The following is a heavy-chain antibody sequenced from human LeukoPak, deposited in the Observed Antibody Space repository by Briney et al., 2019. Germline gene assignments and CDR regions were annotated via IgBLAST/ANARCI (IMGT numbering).Heavy chain of an antibody. V-gene: IGHV4-4*07. CDR2: IYTSGST. CDR1: GASMRNYY. D-gene: IGHD3-22*01. CDR3: ARGYYNSSGYSFDY. Sequence: SETLSLTCTVSGASMRNYYCHWIRQPAGKGLEWIGRIYTSGSTNYNPSLKSRVTMSVGTSKNQFSLKMSSVTAEDTGVYYCARGYYNSSGYSFDYWGQGTLVTVSS. J-gene: IGHJ4*02.